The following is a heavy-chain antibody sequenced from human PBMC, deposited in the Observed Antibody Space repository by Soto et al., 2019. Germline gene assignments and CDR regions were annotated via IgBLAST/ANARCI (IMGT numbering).Heavy chain of an antibody. Sequence: QVQLVQSGAEVKKPGSSVKVSCKASGGTFSSYTISWVRQAPGQGLEWMGRIIPILGIANYAQKFQGRVTMTAEQSTSTAYMELSSLRSEDTAGYYCAREYCSSTSCPLDYWGQGTLVTVSS. CDR2: IIPILGIA. D-gene: IGHD2-2*01. CDR1: GGTFSSYT. J-gene: IGHJ4*02. CDR3: AREYCSSTSCPLDY. V-gene: IGHV1-69*08.